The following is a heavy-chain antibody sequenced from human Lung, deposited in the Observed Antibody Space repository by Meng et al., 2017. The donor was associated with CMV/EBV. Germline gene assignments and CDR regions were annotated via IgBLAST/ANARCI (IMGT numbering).Heavy chain of an antibody. CDR2: IITLFGTP. Sequence: SXXVSXKASVGTYSTYGNSWVRQAPGQGLEWMGGIITLFGTPNYAQRFQGRVTITTDESTSTTYMELRSLRSEDTAVYYCARSLMTTVNTLGYWGQGTRVT. V-gene: IGHV1-69*05. D-gene: IGHD4-17*01. CDR3: ARSLMTTVNTLGY. CDR1: VGTYSTYG. J-gene: IGHJ4*02.